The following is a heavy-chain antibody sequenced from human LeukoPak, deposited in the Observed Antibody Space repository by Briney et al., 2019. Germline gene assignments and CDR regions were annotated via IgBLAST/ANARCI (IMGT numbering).Heavy chain of an antibody. CDR2: ISSSSSYI. CDR3: ARGSEYFDWLSLSST. Sequence: GGSLRLSCAASGFTFSSYSMNWVRQAPGKGLEWVSSISSSSSYIYYADSVKGRFTISRDNAKNSLYLQMNSLRAEDTAVYYCARGSEYFDWLSLSSTWGQGTLVTVSS. V-gene: IGHV3-21*01. J-gene: IGHJ5*02. CDR1: GFTFSSYS. D-gene: IGHD3-9*01.